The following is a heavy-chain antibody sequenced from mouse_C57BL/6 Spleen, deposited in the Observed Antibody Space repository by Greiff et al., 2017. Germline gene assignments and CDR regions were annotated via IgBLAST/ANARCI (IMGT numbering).Heavy chain of an antibody. D-gene: IGHD1-1*01. CDR2: ISSGGDYI. CDR3: TRAVITTVVATGDYAMDY. J-gene: IGHJ4*01. V-gene: IGHV5-9-1*02. Sequence: EVKVEESGEGLVKPGGSLKLSCAASGFTFSSYAMSWVRQTPEKRLEWVAYISSGGDYIYYADTVKGRFTISRDNARNTLYLQMSSLKSEDTAMYYCTRAVITTVVATGDYAMDYWGQGTSVTVSS. CDR1: GFTFSSYA.